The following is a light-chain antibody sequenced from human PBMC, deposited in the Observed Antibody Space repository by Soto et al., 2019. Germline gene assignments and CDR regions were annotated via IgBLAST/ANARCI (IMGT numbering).Light chain of an antibody. CDR3: GTWDSSLSAVV. CDR1: SSNIGNNY. Sequence: AVLTQPPSVSAAPGQKVTISCSGSSSNIGNNYVSWYQQLPGTAPKLLIYDNNKRPSGIPDRFSGSKSGTSATLGITGLQTGDEADYYCGTWDSSLSAVVFGGGTKLTV. J-gene: IGLJ2*01. V-gene: IGLV1-51*01. CDR2: DNN.